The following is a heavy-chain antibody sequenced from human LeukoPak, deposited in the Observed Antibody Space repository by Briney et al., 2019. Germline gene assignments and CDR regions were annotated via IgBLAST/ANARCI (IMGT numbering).Heavy chain of an antibody. D-gene: IGHD1-26*01. V-gene: IGHV3-23*01. J-gene: IGHJ4*02. Sequence: GGSLRLSCAASGFTFSTYWMSWVRQAPGKGLEWVSAISGSGGSTYYADSVKGRFTISRDNSKNTLYLQMNSLRAEDTAVYYCAKSLHSYYEGGDYWGQGTLVTVSS. CDR1: GFTFSTYW. CDR2: ISGSGGST. CDR3: AKSLHSYYEGGDY.